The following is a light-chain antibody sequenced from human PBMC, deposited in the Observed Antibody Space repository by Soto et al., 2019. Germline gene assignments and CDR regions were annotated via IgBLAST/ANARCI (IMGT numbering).Light chain of an antibody. CDR3: NSYTTSSTYV. CDR1: SSDVGGYNY. J-gene: IGLJ1*01. CDR2: DVS. Sequence: HSALTQPASVSGSPGQSITISCTGTSSDVGGYNYVSWYQQHPGKVPKLMIYDVSYRPSGVSNRFSGSKSGNTASLTISGLQAEDEADYYCNSYTTSSTYVFGTGTKLTVL. V-gene: IGLV2-14*01.